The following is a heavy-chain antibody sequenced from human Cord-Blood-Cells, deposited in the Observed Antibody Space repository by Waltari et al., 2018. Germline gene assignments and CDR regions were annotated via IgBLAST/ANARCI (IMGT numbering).Heavy chain of an antibody. D-gene: IGHD1-7*01. J-gene: IGHJ4*02. CDR3: ARSSVFGTTSSDFDY. CDR2: IIPILGIA. Sequence: QVQLVQSGAEVKKPGSSVKVSCKASGGTFSSYAISWLRQAPGQGLEWMGRIIPILGIANYAQKFQGRVTITADKSTSTAYMELSSLRSEDTAVYYCARSSVFGTTSSDFDYWGQGTLVTVSS. V-gene: IGHV1-69*09. CDR1: GGTFSSYA.